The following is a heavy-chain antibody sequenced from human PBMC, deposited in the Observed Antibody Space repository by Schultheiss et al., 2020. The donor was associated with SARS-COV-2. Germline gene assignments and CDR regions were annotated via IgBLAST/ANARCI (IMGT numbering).Heavy chain of an antibody. CDR3: ARDARGTSCCYST. D-gene: IGHD2-2*01. CDR1: GYTFTSYG. V-gene: IGHV1-69*04. CDR2: IIPILGIA. J-gene: IGHJ5*02. Sequence: SVKVSCKASGYTFTSYGISWVRQAPGQGLEWMGRIIPILGIANYAQKFQGRVTITADKSTSTAYMELSSLRSEDTAVYYCARDARGTSCCYSTWGQGTLVTVSS.